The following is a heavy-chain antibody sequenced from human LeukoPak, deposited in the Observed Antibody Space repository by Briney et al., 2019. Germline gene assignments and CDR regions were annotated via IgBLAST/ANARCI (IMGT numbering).Heavy chain of an antibody. D-gene: IGHD5-12*01. CDR3: AEDRAGYAHYYYYYMDV. CDR2: ISGSGGST. Sequence: PGGSLRLSCAASGFTFSSYAMSWVRQAPGKGLEWVSAISGSGGSTYYADSVKGRFTISRDNSKNTLYLQMNSLRAEDTAVYYCAEDRAGYAHYYYYYMDVWGKGTTVTVSS. J-gene: IGHJ6*03. V-gene: IGHV3-23*01. CDR1: GFTFSSYA.